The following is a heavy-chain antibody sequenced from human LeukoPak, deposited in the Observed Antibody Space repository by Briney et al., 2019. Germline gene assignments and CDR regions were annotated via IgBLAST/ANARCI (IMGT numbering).Heavy chain of an antibody. V-gene: IGHV4-39*07. Sequence: SETLSLTCTVSGGSISSSSYYWGWIRQPPGKGLEWIGSIYYSGSTYYNPSLKSRVTISVDTSKNQFSLKLSSVTAADTAVYYCVRDPNYAYFDSWGQGTLVTVSS. CDR3: VRDPNYAYFDS. J-gene: IGHJ4*02. CDR1: GGSISSSSYY. D-gene: IGHD2-2*01. CDR2: IYYSGST.